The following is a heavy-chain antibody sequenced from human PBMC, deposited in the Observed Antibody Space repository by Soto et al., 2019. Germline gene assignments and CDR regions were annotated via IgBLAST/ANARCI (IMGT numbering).Heavy chain of an antibody. CDR2: IYYSGST. D-gene: IGHD6-13*01. Sequence: SETLSLTCTVSGGSISSYYWSWIRQPPGKGLEWIGYIYYSGSTNYNPSLKSRVTISVDTSKNQFSLKLSSVTAADTAVYYCARGIPYHYGLAVWGQVTTVTVSS. CDR3: ARGIPYHYGLAV. J-gene: IGHJ6*02. CDR1: GGSISSYY. V-gene: IGHV4-59*01.